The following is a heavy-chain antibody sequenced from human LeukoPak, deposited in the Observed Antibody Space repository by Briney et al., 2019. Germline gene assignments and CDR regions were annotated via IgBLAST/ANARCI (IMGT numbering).Heavy chain of an antibody. CDR3: ARDSGWWRFDF. CDR2: IKEDGSEK. D-gene: IGHD6-13*01. J-gene: IGHJ4*02. V-gene: IGHV3-7*03. Sequence: PGGSLRLSCAASGLNSSSRWMNWVRQAPGQGLEWVASIKEDGSEKHYVDSVKGRFTISRDNGKNSLYLQMNSLRAEDTAVYYCARDSGWWRFDFWGQGTLVTVSS. CDR1: GLNSSSRW.